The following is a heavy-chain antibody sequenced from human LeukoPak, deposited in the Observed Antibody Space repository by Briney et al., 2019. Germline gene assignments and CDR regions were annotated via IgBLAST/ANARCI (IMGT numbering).Heavy chain of an antibody. V-gene: IGHV4-59*01. J-gene: IGHJ4*02. D-gene: IGHD3-3*01. CDR2: IYYSGST. CDR1: GGSISSYY. CDR3: ARVQNDFWSGYPIDY. Sequence: PSETLSLTCTVSGGSISSYYWSWIRQPPGKGLEWIGYIYYSGSTNYNPSLKSRVTISVDTSKNQFSLKLSSVTAAGTAVYYCARVQNDFWSGYPIDYWGQGTLVTVSS.